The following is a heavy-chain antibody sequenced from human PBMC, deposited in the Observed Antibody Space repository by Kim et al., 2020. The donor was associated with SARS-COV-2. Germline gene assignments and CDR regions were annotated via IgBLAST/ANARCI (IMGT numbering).Heavy chain of an antibody. V-gene: IGHV1-18*01. Sequence: ASVKVSCKASGYTFTSYGISWVRQAPGQGLEWMGWISAYNGNTNYAQKLQGRVTMTTDTSTSTAYMELRSLRSDDTAVYYCARDVGIVGATHFDYWGQGTLVTVSS. J-gene: IGHJ4*02. CDR1: GYTFTSYG. D-gene: IGHD1-26*01. CDR2: ISAYNGNT. CDR3: ARDVGIVGATHFDY.